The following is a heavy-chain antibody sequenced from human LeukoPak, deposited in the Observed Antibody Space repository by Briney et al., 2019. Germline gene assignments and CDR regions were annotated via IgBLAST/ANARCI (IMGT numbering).Heavy chain of an antibody. CDR2: IYHSGST. CDR1: GGSISSSNW. Sequence: SETLSLTCAVSGGSISSSNWWSWVRQPPGKGLEWIGEIYHSGSTNYNPSLKSRVTISVDKSKNQFSLKLSSVTAADTAVYYCARTRDYYYYYMDVWGKGTTVTISS. J-gene: IGHJ6*03. CDR3: ARTRDYYYYYMDV. V-gene: IGHV4-4*02.